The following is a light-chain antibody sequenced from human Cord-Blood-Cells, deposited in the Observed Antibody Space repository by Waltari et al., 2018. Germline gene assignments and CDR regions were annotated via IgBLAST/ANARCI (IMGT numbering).Light chain of an antibody. V-gene: IGKV1-39*01. Sequence: IQKPRSPSSLSASVGDRVTITCRASQSISSYLNWYQQKPVKAPKLLIYAASSLQSGVPSRFSGSGSGTDFTLTISSLQPEDFATYYCQQSYSTFLYTFGQGTKLEIK. CDR1: QSISSY. CDR2: AAS. J-gene: IGKJ2*01. CDR3: QQSYSTFLYT.